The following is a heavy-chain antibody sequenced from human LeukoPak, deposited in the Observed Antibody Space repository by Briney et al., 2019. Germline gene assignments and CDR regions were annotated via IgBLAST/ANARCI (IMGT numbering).Heavy chain of an antibody. Sequence: SETLSLTCTVSGGSISSSSYYWGWIRQPPGKGLEWIGSIYYSGSTYYNPSLKSRVTISVDTSKNQFSLKLSSVTAADTAVYYCARHRFVTTVTSRLRFDPWGQGTLVTVSS. V-gene: IGHV4-39*01. J-gene: IGHJ5*02. D-gene: IGHD4-17*01. CDR1: GGSISSSSYY. CDR2: IYYSGST. CDR3: ARHRFVTTVTSRLRFDP.